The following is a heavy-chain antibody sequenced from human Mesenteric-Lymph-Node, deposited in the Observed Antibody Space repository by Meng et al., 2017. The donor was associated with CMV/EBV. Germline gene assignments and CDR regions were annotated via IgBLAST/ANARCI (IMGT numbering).Heavy chain of an antibody. CDR3: ATDRMDTSARRGFFDY. D-gene: IGHD5-18*01. CDR2: INWNGDST. Sequence: GESLKISCAASGFTFDEYAMTWVRQAPGKGLEWVSGINWNGDSTTYADSVKGRFAISRDNAKNSVYLQMNSLRSEDTAMYYCATDRMDTSARRGFFDYWGQGTLVTVSS. V-gene: IGHV3-20*04. J-gene: IGHJ4*02. CDR1: GFTFDEYA.